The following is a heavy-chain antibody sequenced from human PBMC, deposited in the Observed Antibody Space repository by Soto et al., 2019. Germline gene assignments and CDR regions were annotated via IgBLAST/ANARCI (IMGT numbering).Heavy chain of an antibody. CDR1: GGSFSGYY. CDR3: ASFVVVPAAQNWLDP. Sequence: SETLSLTCAVYGGSFSGYYWSWIRQPPGKELKWIREINHSGSTNYNPSIKSRVTISVDTSKNQFSLKLSSVTAAVMAVYYFASFVVVPAAQNWLDPWGQGTLVIVSS. J-gene: IGHJ5*02. CDR2: INHSGST. D-gene: IGHD2-2*01. V-gene: IGHV4-34*01.